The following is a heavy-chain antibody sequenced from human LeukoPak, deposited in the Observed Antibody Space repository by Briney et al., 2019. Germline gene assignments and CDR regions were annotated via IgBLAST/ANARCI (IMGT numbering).Heavy chain of an antibody. CDR2: ISGSGSST. D-gene: IGHD3-22*01. CDR3: AKGGLYYYDSSGYFDY. Sequence: PGGSLRLSCAASGFTFSSYAVSWVRQAPGKGLEWVSVISGSGSSTYYADSVKGRFTISRDNSKNTLYLQMNSLRAEDTAVYYCAKGGLYYYDSSGYFDYWGQGTLVTVSS. CDR1: GFTFSSYA. V-gene: IGHV3-23*01. J-gene: IGHJ4*02.